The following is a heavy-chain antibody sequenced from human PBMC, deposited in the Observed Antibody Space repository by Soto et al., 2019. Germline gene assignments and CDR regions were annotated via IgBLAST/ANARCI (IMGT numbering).Heavy chain of an antibody. CDR3: AKASLLRYFGWLSPRVKVDYFDN. CDR2: ISGSGGST. D-gene: IGHD3-9*01. CDR1: GFTFNSYA. Sequence: EVQLLESGGGLVQPGGSLRLSCAASGFTFNSYAMSWVRQAPGKGLEWVSAISGSGGSTYYADSVKGRFTISRDNSKNTLYRQMNSLRAEDTAVYYCAKASLLRYFGWLSPRVKVDYFDNWGQGTLVTVSS. V-gene: IGHV3-23*01. J-gene: IGHJ4*02.